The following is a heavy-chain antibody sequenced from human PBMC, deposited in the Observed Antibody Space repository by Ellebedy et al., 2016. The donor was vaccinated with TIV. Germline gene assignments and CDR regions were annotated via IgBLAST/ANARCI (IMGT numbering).Heavy chain of an antibody. Sequence: KVSCKASGYNFTSYWITWVRQMPGKGLEWMGRIDPSDSYTNYSPSFQGHVTISADKSISTAYLQWSSLKASDAAIYYCARPPMGHDGGYYNGLDVWGQGTTVTVSS. D-gene: IGHD2-15*01. V-gene: IGHV5-10-1*01. J-gene: IGHJ6*02. CDR1: GYNFTSYW. CDR3: ARPPMGHDGGYYNGLDV. CDR2: IDPSDSYT.